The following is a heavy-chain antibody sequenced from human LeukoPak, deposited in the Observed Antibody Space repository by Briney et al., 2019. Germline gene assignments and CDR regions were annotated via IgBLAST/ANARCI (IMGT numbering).Heavy chain of an antibody. D-gene: IGHD5-24*01. V-gene: IGHV3-23*01. J-gene: IGHJ4*02. CDR1: GFTFSNYA. Sequence: GGSLRLSCAVSGFTFSNYAVSWVRQAPGKGLEWVSGISGPGGSTYYADSVKGRFTISRDNSKNTLYLQMNSLRAEDTAVYYCAKTRGDGYNYDYWGQGTLVTVSS. CDR2: ISGPGGST. CDR3: AKTRGDGYNYDY.